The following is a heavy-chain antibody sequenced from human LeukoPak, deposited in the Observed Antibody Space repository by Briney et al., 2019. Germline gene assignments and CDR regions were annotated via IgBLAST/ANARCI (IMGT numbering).Heavy chain of an antibody. V-gene: IGHV5-51*01. J-gene: IGHJ5*02. CDR3: ARAMDCGSTSCYFAWFDP. CDR1: GYSFTSYW. CDR2: IYPGDSDT. Sequence: GESLKISCKGSGYSFTSYWIGWVRQMPGKGLEWMGIIYPGDSDTRYSPSFQGQVTISADKSISTAYLQWSSLKASDTAMYYCARAMDCGSTSCYFAWFDPWGQGTLVTVSS. D-gene: IGHD2-2*01.